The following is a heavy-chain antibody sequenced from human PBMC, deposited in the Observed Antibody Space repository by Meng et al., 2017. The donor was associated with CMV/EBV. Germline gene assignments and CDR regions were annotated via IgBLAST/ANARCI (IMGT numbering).Heavy chain of an antibody. D-gene: IGHD4/OR15-4a*01. V-gene: IGHV3-48*04. CDR3: ARGADYGDPSPRIFDY. J-gene: IGHJ4*02. CDR1: GFTFSTYS. CDR2: ITSGSSST. Sequence: SCAASGFTFSTYSMNWVRQAPGKGLEWVSYITSGSSSTYYADSVKGRFSISRDNGKNSLSLHMTSLRGEDTAVYYCARGADYGDPSPRIFDYWGQGTLVTVSS.